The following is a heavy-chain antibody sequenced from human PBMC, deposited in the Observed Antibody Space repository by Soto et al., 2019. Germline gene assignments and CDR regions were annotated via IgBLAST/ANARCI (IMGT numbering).Heavy chain of an antibody. D-gene: IGHD3-22*01. CDR3: ARLGGYYHSLDT. CDR2: IYYTGTT. J-gene: IGHJ5*02. CDR1: GGSISGDY. Sequence: PSETLSLTCTVSGGSISGDYWSWIRQPPGKGLEWIGYIYYTGTTSYNPSLKSRVTISIDGSKNQISLKLSSVTAGDTAFYYCARLGGYYHSLDTWGQGTLVTVSS. V-gene: IGHV4-59*08.